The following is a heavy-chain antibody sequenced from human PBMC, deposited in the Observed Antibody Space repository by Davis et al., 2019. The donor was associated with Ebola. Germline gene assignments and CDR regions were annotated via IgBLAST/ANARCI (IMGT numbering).Heavy chain of an antibody. CDR1: GFTFSSYW. CDR3: TTTPLGYCSSVTCYNYFDY. V-gene: IGHV3-15*01. D-gene: IGHD2-2*02. CDR2: IQSKTDGGTT. Sequence: GESLKISCAASGFTFSSYWMSWVRQAPGKGLEWVGRIQSKTDGGTTDYPAVVKGRFTISRDDSKNTLYLQMNGLKTEDSAMYYCTTTPLGYCSSVTCYNYFDYWGQGSLVTVSS. J-gene: IGHJ4*02.